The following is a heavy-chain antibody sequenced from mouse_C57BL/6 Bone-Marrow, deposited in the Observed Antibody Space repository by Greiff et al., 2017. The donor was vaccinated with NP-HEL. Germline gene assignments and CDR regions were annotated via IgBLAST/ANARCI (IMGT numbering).Heavy chain of an antibody. J-gene: IGHJ3*01. CDR1: GFTFSDYG. Sequence: EVKLVESGGGLVKPGGSLKLSCAASGFTFSDYGMHWVRQAPAKGLAWVAYLSSGSSTIYYADTVKGRFTISRDNAKNTLFLQMTSLRAEDTAKYYCAKPPGVAYWGQGTLVTVSA. V-gene: IGHV5-17*01. CDR3: AKPPGVAY. CDR2: LSSGSSTI.